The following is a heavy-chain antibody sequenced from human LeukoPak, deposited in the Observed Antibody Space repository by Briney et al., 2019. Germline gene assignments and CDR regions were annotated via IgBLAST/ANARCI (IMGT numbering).Heavy chain of an antibody. Sequence: ASVKVSCKASGYTFTSYYMHWVRQAPGQGLEWMGIINPSGGSTTYAQKFQGRVTMTRDTSTSTVYMGLSSLRSEDTAVYYCARVQYYYGSGSYGFFDSWGQGTLVTVSS. V-gene: IGHV1-46*01. CDR1: GYTFTSYY. D-gene: IGHD3-10*01. CDR3: ARVQYYYGSGSYGFFDS. CDR2: INPSGGST. J-gene: IGHJ4*02.